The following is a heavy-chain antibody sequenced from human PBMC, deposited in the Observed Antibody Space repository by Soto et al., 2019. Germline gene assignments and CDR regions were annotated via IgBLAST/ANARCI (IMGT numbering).Heavy chain of an antibody. V-gene: IGHV1-69*13. CDR3: ATPNSVVVPAARGRQPETYYYYGTDV. CDR2: IIPIFGTA. Sequence: SVKVSFKASGGTFSSYAISWVRQAPGQWLEWMGGIIPIFGTANYAQKFQGRVTITADESTSTAYMELSSLRSEDTAVYYCATPNSVVVPAARGRQPETYYYYGTDVWGQGTTVTVSS. J-gene: IGHJ6*02. CDR1: GGTFSSYA. D-gene: IGHD2-2*01.